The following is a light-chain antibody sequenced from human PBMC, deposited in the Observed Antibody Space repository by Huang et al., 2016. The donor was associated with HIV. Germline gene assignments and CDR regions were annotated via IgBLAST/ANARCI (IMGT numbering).Light chain of an antibody. CDR2: AAS. CDR3: LQDFNYPRT. Sequence: AIQLTQSPSSLSASVGDRVTITCRASQDITNDLGWYQQKPGKAPKLLISAASTLRSGFPSRFRGSGSGTDFPLTISSLQPEDCATYFCLQDFNYPRTFGQGTRVEIK. V-gene: IGKV1-6*02. J-gene: IGKJ1*01. CDR1: QDITND.